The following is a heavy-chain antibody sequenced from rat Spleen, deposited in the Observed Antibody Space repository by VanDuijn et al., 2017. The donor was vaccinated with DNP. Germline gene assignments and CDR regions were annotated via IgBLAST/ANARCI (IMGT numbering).Heavy chain of an antibody. CDR1: GFTFNYYW. Sequence: EVQLVESGGDLVQPGRSLKLSCVASGFTFNYYWMAWIRQVPGKGLEWVASIKTGGGSTYYPDSVKGRFTISRDNARNTQYLQMDSLRSEDTATYYCARLGPEYTPWLPHWGQGTLVTVSS. CDR3: ARLGPEYTPWLPH. D-gene: IGHD1-4*01. CDR2: IKTGGGST. J-gene: IGHJ3*01. V-gene: IGHV5-31*01.